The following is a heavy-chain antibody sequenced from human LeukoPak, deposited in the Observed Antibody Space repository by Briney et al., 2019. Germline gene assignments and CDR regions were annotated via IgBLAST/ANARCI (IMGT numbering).Heavy chain of an antibody. J-gene: IGHJ6*04. CDR2: ISSSGSTI. Sequence: GGSLRLSCAASGFTFSSYEMNWVRQAPGKGLGWVSYISSSGSTIYYADSVKGRFTISRDNAKNSLYLQMNSLRAEDTAVYYCARARLLWFGELLWYYGMDVWGKGTTVTVSS. D-gene: IGHD3-10*01. V-gene: IGHV3-48*03. CDR1: GFTFSSYE. CDR3: ARARLLWFGELLWYYGMDV.